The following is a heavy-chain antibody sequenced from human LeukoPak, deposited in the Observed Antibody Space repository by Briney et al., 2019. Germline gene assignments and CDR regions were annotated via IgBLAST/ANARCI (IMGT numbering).Heavy chain of an antibody. V-gene: IGHV3-30*03. D-gene: IGHD3-9*01. CDR2: ISYDGSNK. CDR1: GFTFSSYG. J-gene: IGHJ4*02. CDR3: ARGLYDILTGFDY. Sequence: GGSLRLSCAASGFTFSSYGMHWVRQAPGKGLEWVAVISYDGSNKYYADSVKGRFTISRDNSKNTLYLQMNSLRAEDTAVYYCARGLYDILTGFDYWGQGTLVTVSS.